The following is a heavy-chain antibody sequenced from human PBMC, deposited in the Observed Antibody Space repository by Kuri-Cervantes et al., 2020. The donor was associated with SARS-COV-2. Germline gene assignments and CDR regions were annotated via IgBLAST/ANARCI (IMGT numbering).Heavy chain of an antibody. CDR1: GFTFSSYS. J-gene: IGHJ4*02. D-gene: IGHD6-6*01. Sequence: GESLKISCAASGFTFSSYSMNWVRQAPGKGLEWVSAFRSSEARTYYADSVKGRFTISKDRSQNILFLHMSSLRVEDTGPYYCAKAGPWPLSSSWDSWGQGTLVTVSS. CDR2: FRSSEART. CDR3: AKAGPWPLSSSWDS. V-gene: IGHV3-23*01.